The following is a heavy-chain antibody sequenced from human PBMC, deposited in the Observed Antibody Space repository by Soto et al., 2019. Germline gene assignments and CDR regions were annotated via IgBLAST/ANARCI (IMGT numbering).Heavy chain of an antibody. CDR1: GGTFSSYT. CDR3: ARGRGGRNKNHDLADY. V-gene: IGHV1-69*02. J-gene: IGHJ4*02. Sequence: QVQLVQSGAEVKKPGSSVKVSCKASGGTFSSYTISWVRQAPGQGLEWMGRIIPILGIANYAQKFQGRVTITADKSTSTAYMELSSLRSEDTAVYYCARGRGGRNKNHDLADYWGQGTLVTVSS. CDR2: IIPILGIA. D-gene: IGHD1-1*01.